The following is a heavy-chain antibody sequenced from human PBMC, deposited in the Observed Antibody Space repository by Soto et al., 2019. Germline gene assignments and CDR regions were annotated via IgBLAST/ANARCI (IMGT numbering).Heavy chain of an antibody. J-gene: IGHJ6*02. D-gene: IGHD2-15*01. CDR3: ARAGAAPYYYYGMDV. CDR1: GYTFSTSG. CDR2: ISTYNGDT. V-gene: IGHV1-18*01. Sequence: QVQLVQSGAEVRKPGASVKVSCKASGYTFSTSGMSWLRQAPGQGLEWMGWISTYNGDTNDAPKFQDRVTMTSDTSXXTVYMERRSLRSDDTAVYYCARAGAAPYYYYGMDVWGQGTRVTVSS.